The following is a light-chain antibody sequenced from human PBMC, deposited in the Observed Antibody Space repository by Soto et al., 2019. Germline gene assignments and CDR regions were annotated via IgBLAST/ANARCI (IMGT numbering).Light chain of an antibody. Sequence: DIEMTQSPTAMSASVGDRVSITCRASQGISNYLAWFQQKPGKVPKRLIYGASSLQSGVPSRFSGTGSGTEFTLTISSLQPEDFATYCCLLPNSYPPTSAQGTRLEIK. J-gene: IGKJ5*01. V-gene: IGKV1-17*03. CDR1: QGISNY. CDR3: LLPNSYPPT. CDR2: GAS.